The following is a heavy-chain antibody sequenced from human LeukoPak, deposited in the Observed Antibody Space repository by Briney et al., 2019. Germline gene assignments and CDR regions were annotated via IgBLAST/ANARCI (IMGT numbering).Heavy chain of an antibody. CDR3: ARSPYQQLVDY. CDR1: GYTFTGCY. J-gene: IGHJ4*02. CDR2: INPNSGGT. V-gene: IGHV1-2*02. D-gene: IGHD6-13*01. Sequence: GASVKVSCKASGYTFTGCYIHWGRQAPGQGLEWLGWINPNSGGTNYAQKFQGRVTMTRDTSISTAYMELSRLRSDDTAVYYCARSPYQQLVDYWGQGTLVTVSS.